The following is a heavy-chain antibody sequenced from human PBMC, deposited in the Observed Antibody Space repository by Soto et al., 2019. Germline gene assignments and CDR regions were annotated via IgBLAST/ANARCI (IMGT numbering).Heavy chain of an antibody. CDR3: ARGDCSGGSCYFPFDY. D-gene: IGHD2-15*01. V-gene: IGHV3-64*01. CDR2: ISSNGGST. Sequence: EVQLVESGGGLVQPGGSLRLSCAASGFTFSSYAMHWVRQAPGKGLEYVSAISSNGGSTYYANSVKGRFTISRDNSENTLYLQMGSLRAEDMAVYYCARGDCSGGSCYFPFDYWGQGTLVTVSS. CDR1: GFTFSSYA. J-gene: IGHJ4*02.